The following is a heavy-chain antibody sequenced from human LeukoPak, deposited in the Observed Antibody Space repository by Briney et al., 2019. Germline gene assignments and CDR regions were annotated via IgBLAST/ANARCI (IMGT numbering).Heavy chain of an antibody. J-gene: IGHJ5*01. CDR2: IYYSENA. CDR3: ARGGEEFSPTWYDS. D-gene: IGHD3-10*01. CDR1: NVSIISNW. Sequence: PSETLSLTCTVSNVSIISNWWSWVRQPPGKGLEWIGDIYYSENANYNPSLQSRVSMSVDTSRNHFSLKLTSVTAADTAVYFCARGGEEFSPTWYDSWGQGTLVTVSS. V-gene: IGHV4-4*02.